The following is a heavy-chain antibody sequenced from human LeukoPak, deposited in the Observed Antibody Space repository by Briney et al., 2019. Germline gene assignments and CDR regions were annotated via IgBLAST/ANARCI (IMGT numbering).Heavy chain of an antibody. CDR2: ISYDGSNK. CDR1: GSTFSSYG. V-gene: IGHV3-30*18. Sequence: GRSLRLSCAASGSTFSSYGMHWVRQAPGKGLEWVAVISYDGSNKYYADSVKGRFTISRDNSKNTLYLQMNSLRAEDTAVYYCAKDQEARYFDWTFDYWGQGTLVTVSS. D-gene: IGHD3-9*01. J-gene: IGHJ4*02. CDR3: AKDQEARYFDWTFDY.